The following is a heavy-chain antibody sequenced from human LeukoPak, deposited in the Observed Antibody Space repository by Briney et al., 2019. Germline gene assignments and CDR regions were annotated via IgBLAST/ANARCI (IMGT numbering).Heavy chain of an antibody. CDR2: INHSGST. CDR3: ARYPRCGNYYDSSGYYCPYFDY. CDR1: GGSFSGYY. Sequence: KPSETLSLTCAVYGGSFSGYYWSWIRQPPGKGLEWIGEINHSGSTNYNPSLKSRVTISVDTSKNQFSLKLSSVTAADTAVYYCARYPRCGNYYDSSGYYCPYFDYWGQGTLVTVSS. J-gene: IGHJ4*02. D-gene: IGHD3-22*01. V-gene: IGHV4-34*01.